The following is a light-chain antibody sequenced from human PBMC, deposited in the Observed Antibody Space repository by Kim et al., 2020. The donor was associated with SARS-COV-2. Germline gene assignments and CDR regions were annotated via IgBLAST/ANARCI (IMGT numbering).Light chain of an antibody. CDR3: QQYNDWPSIT. Sequence: SPGERATLSCWASQSVGSNLVWYQQIPGQAPRLLIYGASTRATGVSPRFSASGSGTEFTLTISSLQSEDFVVYYCQQYNDWPSITFGQGTRLEIK. J-gene: IGKJ5*01. CDR1: QSVGSN. CDR2: GAS. V-gene: IGKV3-15*01.